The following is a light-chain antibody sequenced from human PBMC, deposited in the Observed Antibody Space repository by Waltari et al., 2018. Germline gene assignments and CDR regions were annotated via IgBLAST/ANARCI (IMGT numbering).Light chain of an antibody. CDR1: QSLVFSDGKTY. V-gene: IGKV2-30*01. CDR2: KVS. J-gene: IGKJ1*01. Sequence: DALMTQSPLPLPVSLGQPASISCKPTQSLVFSDGKTYLHWFHQRPGQSPRRLIYKVSNRDSGVPDRFSGSGSGTDFTLKISRVEAEDVGVYYCMQTTHWPRTFGQGTKVEIK. CDR3: MQTTHWPRT.